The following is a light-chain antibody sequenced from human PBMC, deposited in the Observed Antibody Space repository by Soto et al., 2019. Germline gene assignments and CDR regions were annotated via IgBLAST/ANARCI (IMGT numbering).Light chain of an antibody. CDR3: GAWDDSLTGYV. J-gene: IGLJ1*01. V-gene: IGLV2-11*01. Sequence: QSALTQPRSVSGSPGQSVTIACTGTSSDVGRYDYVSWYQQHPGEAPKLVVYDVTKRPSGVPDRFSGSKSGNTASLAISGLQSEDEADYYCGAWDDSLTGYVFGTGTKLTVL. CDR2: DVT. CDR1: SSDVGRYDY.